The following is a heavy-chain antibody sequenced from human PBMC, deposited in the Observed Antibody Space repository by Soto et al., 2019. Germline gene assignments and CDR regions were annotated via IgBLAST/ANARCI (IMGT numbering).Heavy chain of an antibody. J-gene: IGHJ5*02. CDR1: GGSISSYY. Sequence: SETLSLTCTVSGGSISSYYWSWIRQPPGKGLEWIGSIFYNGNTYYNPSLKSRITISADTSQNQFSLRLSSVTAADTAIYYCARHDYDYTNYNWFDPWGQGTLVTVSS. CDR3: ARHDYDYTNYNWFDP. D-gene: IGHD4-4*01. CDR2: IFYNGNT. V-gene: IGHV4-59*05.